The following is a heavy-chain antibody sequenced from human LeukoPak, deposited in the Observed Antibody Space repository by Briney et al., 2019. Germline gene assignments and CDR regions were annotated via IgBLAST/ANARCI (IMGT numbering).Heavy chain of an antibody. CDR1: GFTFSSYA. Sequence: GGSQRLSCAASGFTFSSYAMHWVRQAPGKGLEYVSAISSNGGSTYYANSVKGRFTISRDNSKNTLYLQMGSLRAQDMAVYYCARGWYPPPTEIYFDYWGQGTLVTVSS. V-gene: IGHV3-64*01. D-gene: IGHD6-13*01. J-gene: IGHJ4*02. CDR3: ARGWYPPPTEIYFDY. CDR2: ISSNGGST.